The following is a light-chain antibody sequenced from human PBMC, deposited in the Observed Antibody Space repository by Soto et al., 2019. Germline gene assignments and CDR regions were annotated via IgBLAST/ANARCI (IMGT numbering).Light chain of an antibody. V-gene: IGKV1-5*01. Sequence: DIQMTHSPSTLSASVGDRVTITCRASQSISSWLAWYQQKPGKAPKLLIYDASSLESGVPSRFSGSGSGKEFTLTISSLQPDDFATYYCQQYNRYPLTIGGWTQVDI. CDR3: QQYNRYPLT. CDR1: QSISSW. CDR2: DAS. J-gene: IGKJ4*01.